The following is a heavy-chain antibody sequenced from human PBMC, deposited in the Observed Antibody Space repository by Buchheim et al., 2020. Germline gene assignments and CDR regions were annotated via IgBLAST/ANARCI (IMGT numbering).Heavy chain of an antibody. CDR1: GFTFRTYW. D-gene: IGHD6-13*01. V-gene: IGHV3-7*01. J-gene: IGHJ4*02. CDR2: IKEDGSIK. Sequence: EVQLVESGGGLVQPGGSLRLSCAASGFTFRTYWMSWVRQAPGKGLEWVANIKEDGSIKYYVDPVKGRFTISRDNAKDSLYLQMNSLRAEDTAVYYCARVRAAAFDYWGQGTL. CDR3: ARVRAAAFDY.